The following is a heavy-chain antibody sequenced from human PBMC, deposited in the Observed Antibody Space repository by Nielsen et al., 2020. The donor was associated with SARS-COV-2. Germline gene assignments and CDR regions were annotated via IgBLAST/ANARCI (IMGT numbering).Heavy chain of an antibody. Sequence: GGSLRLSCAASGFTFSSYGIHWVRQAPGKGLEWVAVASSDGSKKYYADSVKGRFTISRDNSKNTLYLQMNSLRAEDTAVYYCAKARAGRYPQSRILDNWAQGTLVTVSA. CDR2: ASSDGSKK. D-gene: IGHD2-21*01. V-gene: IGHV3-33*05. CDR1: GFTFSSYG. J-gene: IGHJ4*02. CDR3: AKARAGRYPQSRILDN.